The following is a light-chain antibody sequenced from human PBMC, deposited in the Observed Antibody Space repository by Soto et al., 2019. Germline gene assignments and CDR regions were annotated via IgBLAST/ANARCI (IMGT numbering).Light chain of an antibody. CDR1: QAISNY. CDR2: AAS. CDR3: QQYYDYPIA. Sequence: DFQMTQSPSSLSASVGDRVTITCRASQAISNYLAWFQQKPGKAPKSLIYAASILQSGVPSRFSGSGSGTDFTLTINSLQPEDFATYYCQQYYDYPIAFGGGTKVEI. V-gene: IGKV1-16*01. J-gene: IGKJ4*01.